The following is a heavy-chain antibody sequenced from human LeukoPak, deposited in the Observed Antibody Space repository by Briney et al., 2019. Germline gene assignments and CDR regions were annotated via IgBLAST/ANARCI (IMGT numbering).Heavy chain of an antibody. CDR3: AKDNLAYYYDSSGYEGYYFDY. CDR2: ISYDGSNK. V-gene: IGHV3-30*04. D-gene: IGHD3-22*01. Sequence: PGRSLRLSCAASGFTFSSYAMHWVRQAPGKGLEWVAVISYDGSNKYYADSVKGRFTISRDNSKNTLYLQMNSLRAEDTAVYYCAKDNLAYYYDSSGYEGYYFDYWGQGTLVTVSS. CDR1: GFTFSSYA. J-gene: IGHJ4*02.